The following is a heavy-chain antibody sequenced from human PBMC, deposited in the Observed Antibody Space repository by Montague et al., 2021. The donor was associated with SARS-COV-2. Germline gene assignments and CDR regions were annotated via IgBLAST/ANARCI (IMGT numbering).Heavy chain of an antibody. J-gene: IGHJ4*02. CDR1: GGSFSGYY. CDR2: INHSGST. D-gene: IGHD3-10*01. Sequence: SETLSLTCAVYGGSFSGYYWNWIRQPPGKGLEWIGEINHSGSTNYNPSLKSRVTMSVDTSKNQFSLKLSSVTAADTAVYYCARGARQGYGFRQGSFDSWGQGTPVTVSS. V-gene: IGHV4-34*01. CDR3: ARGARQGYGFRQGSFDS.